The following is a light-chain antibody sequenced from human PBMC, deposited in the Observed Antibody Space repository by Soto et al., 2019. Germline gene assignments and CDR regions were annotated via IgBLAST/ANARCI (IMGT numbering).Light chain of an antibody. CDR1: SSSIGTNS. V-gene: IGLV1-47*02. CDR2: GNN. Sequence: QSVLTQPPSASGTPGQRVTISCSGYSSSIGTNSVYWYQQLPGAAPKLLIYGNNQRPSGVPDRFSASKSGTAASLTITGIRSEDAADYYCAAWDENTRTYVIGGGTKVTV. CDR3: AAWDENTRTYV. J-gene: IGLJ1*01.